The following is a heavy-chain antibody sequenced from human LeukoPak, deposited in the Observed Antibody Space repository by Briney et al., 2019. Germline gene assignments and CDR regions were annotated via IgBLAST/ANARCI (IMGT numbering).Heavy chain of an antibody. CDR2: IIPIFATA. V-gene: IGHV1-69*13. Sequence: ASVKVSCKASGGTFSSYAISWVRQAPGQGLEWMGGIIPIFATANYAQKFQGRVTITADESTSTAYMELSRLRSDDTAVYYCARSSSSSVGMDVWGQGTTVTVSS. D-gene: IGHD6-6*01. J-gene: IGHJ6*02. CDR1: GGTFSSYA. CDR3: ARSSSSSVGMDV.